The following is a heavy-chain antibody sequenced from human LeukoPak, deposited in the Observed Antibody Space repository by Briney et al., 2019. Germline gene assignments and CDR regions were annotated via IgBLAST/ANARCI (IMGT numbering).Heavy chain of an antibody. CDR3: TSWGDTTAEYFQR. CDR1: GLTFSNYW. V-gene: IGHV3-7*01. D-gene: IGHD2-21*02. J-gene: IGHJ1*01. CDR2: IKQDGSEK. Sequence: GGSLRLSCAASGLTFSNYWMDWVRQAPGKGLEWMANIKQDGSEKNYVDSVKGRFTISRDNAQNSMYLQMNSLRVEDTAVYYCTSWGDTTAEYFQRWGQGTLVTVSS.